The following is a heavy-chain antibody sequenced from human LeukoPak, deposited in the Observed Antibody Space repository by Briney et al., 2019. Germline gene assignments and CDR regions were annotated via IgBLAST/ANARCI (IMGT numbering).Heavy chain of an antibody. Sequence: PKASVKVSCKASGGTFSSYAISWVRQAPGQGLEWMGGIIPIFGTANYAQKFQGRVTITADESTSTAYMELSSLRSEDTAVYYCARGRRGYDILTGYTEIDYWGQGTLVTVSS. CDR1: GGTFSSYA. D-gene: IGHD3-9*01. J-gene: IGHJ4*02. CDR2: IIPIFGTA. CDR3: ARGRRGYDILTGYTEIDY. V-gene: IGHV1-69*13.